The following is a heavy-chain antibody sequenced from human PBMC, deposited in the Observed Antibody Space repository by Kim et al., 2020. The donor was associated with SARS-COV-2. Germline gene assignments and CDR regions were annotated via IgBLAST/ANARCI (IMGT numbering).Heavy chain of an antibody. CDR2: ISSSSSYI. Sequence: GGSLRLSCAASGFTFSSYSMNWVRQAPGKGLEWVSSISSSSSYIYYADSVKGRFTISRDNAKNSLYLQMNSLRAEDTAVYYCARDSNYYDSSVDYWGQGTLVTVSS. CDR1: GFTFSSYS. V-gene: IGHV3-21*01. CDR3: ARDSNYYDSSVDY. D-gene: IGHD3-22*01. J-gene: IGHJ4*02.